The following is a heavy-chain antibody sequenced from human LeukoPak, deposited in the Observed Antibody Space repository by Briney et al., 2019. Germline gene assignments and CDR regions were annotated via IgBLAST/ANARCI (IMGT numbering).Heavy chain of an antibody. V-gene: IGHV3-43*01. J-gene: IGHJ4*02. CDR3: AKNNAGGDYYHR. Sequence: GGSLRLSCATSGFTFDHHSMHWVRQPPGKGLEWVSLITWDSSRTHYSGSVEGRFTISRDNSKSSLYLQMNSLRTEDTALYYCAKNNAGGDYYHRWGQGTLVTVS. D-gene: IGHD2-21*01. CDR1: GFTFDHHS. CDR2: ITWDSSRT.